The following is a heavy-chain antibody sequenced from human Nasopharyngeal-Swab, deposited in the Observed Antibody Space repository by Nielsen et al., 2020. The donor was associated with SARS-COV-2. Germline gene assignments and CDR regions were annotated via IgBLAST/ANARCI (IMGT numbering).Heavy chain of an antibody. J-gene: IGHJ6*03. D-gene: IGHD6-13*01. CDR2: IWYDGSNK. Sequence: GSLRLSCAASGFTFSSYGMHWVRQAPGKGLEWVAVIWYDGSNKYYADSVKGRFTISRDNSKNTLYLQMNSLRAEDTAVYYCARVPAKKGYYYYYYTDVWGKGTTVTVSS. CDR3: ARVPAKKGYYYYYYTDV. CDR1: GFTFSSYG. V-gene: IGHV3-33*01.